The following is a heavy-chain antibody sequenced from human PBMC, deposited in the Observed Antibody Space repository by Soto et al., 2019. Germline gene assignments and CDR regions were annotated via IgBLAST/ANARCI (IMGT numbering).Heavy chain of an antibody. CDR1: GDTASKFL. J-gene: IGHJ4*02. CDR2: IIPMFGTT. D-gene: IGHD4-17*01. Sequence: QVQLVQSGAEVKKPGSSVKVSCKASGDTASKFLINWVRQAPGQGPEWMGGIIPMFGTTNYARKFRGRVTSTADESTTTAYMELSSLQSEDTAVYYCAREIGYGDFSAALLDWGQGTLVTVSS. V-gene: IGHV1-69*01. CDR3: AREIGYGDFSAALLD.